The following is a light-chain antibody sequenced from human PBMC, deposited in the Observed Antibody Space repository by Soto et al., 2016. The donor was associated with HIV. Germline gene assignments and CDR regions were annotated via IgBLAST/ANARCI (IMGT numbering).Light chain of an antibody. CDR3: YSAADNTLRI. V-gene: IGLV3-27*01. Sequence: SYELTQPSSVSVSPGQTATITCSGDVLAKKYVRWFQQKPGQAPVLVIYKDTERPSGIPGRFSGSSSGTTVTLTISGAQVEDEADYYCYSAADNTLRIFGGGTRLTVL. CDR2: KDT. J-gene: IGLJ2*01. CDR1: VLAKKY.